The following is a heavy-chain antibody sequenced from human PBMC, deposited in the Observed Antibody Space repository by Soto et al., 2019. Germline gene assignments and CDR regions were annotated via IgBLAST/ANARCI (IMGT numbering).Heavy chain of an antibody. J-gene: IGHJ4*02. Sequence: SETLSLTCTVSGGSISSGDYYWSWIRQPPGKGLEWIGYIYYSGSTYYNPSLKSRVTISVDTSKNQFSLKLSSVTAADTAVYYCARGPRRYSYGNFDYWGQGTLVTVSS. D-gene: IGHD5-18*01. CDR2: IYYSGST. CDR1: GGSISSGDYY. V-gene: IGHV4-30-4*01. CDR3: ARGPRRYSYGNFDY.